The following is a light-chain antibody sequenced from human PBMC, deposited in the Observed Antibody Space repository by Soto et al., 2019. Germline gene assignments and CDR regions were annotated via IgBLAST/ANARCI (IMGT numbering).Light chain of an antibody. V-gene: IGKV3-11*01. Sequence: EIVLTQSASTLSSSPGERATLSCRASQSVSSSLAWYQHKPGQAPRLLIDDASNRATGVPASFSGGGSGTDFTLTSIRLEPEDFAVYQCQQPRHSDTFGPGTKVDNK. CDR1: QSVSSS. J-gene: IGKJ3*01. CDR2: DAS. CDR3: QQPRHSDT.